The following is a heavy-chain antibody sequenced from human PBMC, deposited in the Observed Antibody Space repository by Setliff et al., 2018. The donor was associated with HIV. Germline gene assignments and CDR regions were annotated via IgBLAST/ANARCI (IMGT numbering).Heavy chain of an antibody. CDR1: GFTFSSYG. CDR3: ARDRGGSYTPLDY. D-gene: IGHD1-26*01. J-gene: IGHJ4*02. Sequence: PGGSLRLSCAASGFTFSSYGIHWVRQAPGKGLEWVANIKPDGSEKYYVDSVKGRFAISRDNAKNSLYLQMNSLRAEDTAVYYCARDRGGSYTPLDYWGQGTLVTAPQ. V-gene: IGHV3-7*01. CDR2: IKPDGSEK.